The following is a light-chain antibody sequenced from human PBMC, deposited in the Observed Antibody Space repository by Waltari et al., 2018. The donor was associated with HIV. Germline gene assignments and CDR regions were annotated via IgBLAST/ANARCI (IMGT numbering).Light chain of an antibody. Sequence: QSALTQPASVYGSPGQSITLSCTGTSRDIGIYTVCSWYQHHPNIAPKLLIYEVSKRPSGVSARFSASKSGNTASMTISGLQADDEADYYCCSYAASSTSPMVFGTGTKVTVL. CDR2: EVS. J-gene: IGLJ1*01. CDR1: SRDIGIYTV. CDR3: CSYAASSTSPMV. V-gene: IGLV2-23*02.